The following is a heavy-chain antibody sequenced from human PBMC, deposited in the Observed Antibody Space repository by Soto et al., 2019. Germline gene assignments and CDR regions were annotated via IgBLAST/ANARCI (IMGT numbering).Heavy chain of an antibody. J-gene: IGHJ6*02. CDR2: IYHSGST. V-gene: IGHV4-38-2*02. D-gene: IGHD3-3*01. Sequence: SETLSLTCSFSCYSISSGYYCVWIRHPPVNLLYFIGSIYHSGSTYYNPSLKSRVTISVDTSKNQFSLKLSSVTAADTAVYYCARDLYSSPYYDFWSGYRLHGMDVWGQGTTVTVSS. CDR3: ARDLYSSPYYDFWSGYRLHGMDV. CDR1: CYSISSGYY.